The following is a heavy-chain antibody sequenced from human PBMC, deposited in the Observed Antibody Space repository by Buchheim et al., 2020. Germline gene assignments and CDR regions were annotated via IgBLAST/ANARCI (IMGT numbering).Heavy chain of an antibody. CDR2: TSPSGGSA. CDR3: ARNPGGMEV. CDR1: GYTFTKYH. Sequence: QVQLVQSGAEVKKPGASVKVSCKASGYTFTKYHMHWVRQAPGQGLEWVGETSPSGGSATYAQKFQGRVTMTSDTSTSTVYMELSSLRAEDTAVYYCARNPGGMEVWGQGTT. V-gene: IGHV1-46*03. J-gene: IGHJ6*02.